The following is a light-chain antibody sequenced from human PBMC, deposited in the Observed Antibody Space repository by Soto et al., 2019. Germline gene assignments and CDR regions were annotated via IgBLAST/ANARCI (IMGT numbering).Light chain of an antibody. CDR1: KSVSSY. Sequence: EIVLTHPPPILGNSPWARATLSCRASKSVSSYLAWDQQKPGQAPRLLIYDASNRATGIPARFSGSGSGTDFTLTISSLEPEDSAVYDCQQRHMWPITFGQGTRLEIK. V-gene: IGKV3-11*01. CDR3: QQRHMWPIT. CDR2: DAS. J-gene: IGKJ5*01.